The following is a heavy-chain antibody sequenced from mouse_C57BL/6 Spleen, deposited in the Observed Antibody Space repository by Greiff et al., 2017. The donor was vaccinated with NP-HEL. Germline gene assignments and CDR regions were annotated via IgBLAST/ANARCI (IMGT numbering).Heavy chain of an antibody. V-gene: IGHV1-82*01. CDR3: ARSAPKNWYLDV. J-gene: IGHJ1*03. Sequence: QVQLLQSGPELVKPGASVKISCKASGYAFSSSWMNWVKQRPGKGLEWIGRIYPGDGDTNYNGKFKGKATLTADKSSSTAYMQLSSLTSEDSAVDFCARSAPKNWYLDVWGTGTTVTVSS. CDR2: IYPGDGDT. CDR1: GYAFSSSW.